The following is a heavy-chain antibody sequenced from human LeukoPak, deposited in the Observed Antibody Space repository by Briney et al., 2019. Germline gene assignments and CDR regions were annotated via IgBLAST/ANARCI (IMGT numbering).Heavy chain of an antibody. CDR3: ARASGIVGAPYAFDI. CDR1: GFTFSSYS. CDR2: IGTAGDT. J-gene: IGHJ3*02. V-gene: IGHV3-13*01. D-gene: IGHD1-26*01. Sequence: PGGSLRLSCTASGFTFSSYSMNWVRQATGKGLEWVSAIGTAGDTYYPGSVKGRFTISRENAKNSLYLQMNSLRAGDTAVYYCARASGIVGAPYAFDIWGQGTMVTVSS.